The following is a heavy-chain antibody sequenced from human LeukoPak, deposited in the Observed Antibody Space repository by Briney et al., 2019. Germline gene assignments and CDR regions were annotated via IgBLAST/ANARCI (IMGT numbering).Heavy chain of an antibody. D-gene: IGHD2-15*01. J-gene: IGHJ4*02. Sequence: GGSLRLSCAASGFTFSSYGMHWVRQAPGKGLEWVAVISYDGSNKYYADSVKGRFTISRDNSKNTLYLQMNSLRAEDTAVYYCAKEIRGYCSGGSCYFDYWGQGTLVTVSS. V-gene: IGHV3-30*18. CDR1: GFTFSSYG. CDR3: AKEIRGYCSGGSCYFDY. CDR2: ISYDGSNK.